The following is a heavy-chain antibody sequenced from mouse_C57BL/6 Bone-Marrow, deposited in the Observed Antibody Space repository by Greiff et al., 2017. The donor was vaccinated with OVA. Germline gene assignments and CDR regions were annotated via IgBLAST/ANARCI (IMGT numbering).Heavy chain of an antibody. D-gene: IGHD1-1*01. CDR3: ARGGDSGSSSFAY. CDR1: GFTFSDYY. J-gene: IGHJ3*01. Sequence: EVKLVESEGGLVQPGSSMKLSCTASGFTFSDYYMAWVRQVPEKGLEWVANINYDGSSTYYLDSLKSRFIISRDNAKNILYLQMSSLKSEDTATYYCARGGDSGSSSFAYWGQGTLVTVSA. CDR2: INYDGSST. V-gene: IGHV5-16*01.